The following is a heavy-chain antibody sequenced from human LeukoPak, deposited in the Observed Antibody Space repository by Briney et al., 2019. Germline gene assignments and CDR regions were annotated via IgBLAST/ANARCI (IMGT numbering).Heavy chain of an antibody. Sequence: PSETLSLTCAVSGGSITGHYWNWIRQTPGMRLEWIGYTSYSRTTIYNSYFKGRATMSIDTSTNQLYLSLTSVTATDTAVYYCAKLGHSDGWYLGAFDIWGQGTTVIVSS. V-gene: IGHV4-59*08. CDR1: GGSITGHY. D-gene: IGHD6-19*01. J-gene: IGHJ3*02. CDR3: AKLGHSDGWYLGAFDI. CDR2: TSYSRTT.